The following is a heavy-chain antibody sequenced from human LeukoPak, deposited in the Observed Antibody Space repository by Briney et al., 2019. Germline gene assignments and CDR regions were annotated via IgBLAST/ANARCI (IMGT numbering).Heavy chain of an antibody. CDR2: INHSGST. D-gene: IGHD3-22*01. Sequence: SETLSLTCAVYGGSFSGYYWSWIRQPPGKGLEWIGEINHSGSTNYNPSLKSRVTISVDTSKNQFSLKLSSVTAADTAVYYCARGTYYYDSSGYYYVSRPSDYWGQGTLVTVSS. V-gene: IGHV4-34*01. CDR1: GGSFSGYY. J-gene: IGHJ4*02. CDR3: ARGTYYYDSSGYYYVSRPSDY.